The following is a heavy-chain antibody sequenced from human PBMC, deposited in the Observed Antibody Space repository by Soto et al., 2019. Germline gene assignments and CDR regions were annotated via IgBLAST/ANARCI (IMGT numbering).Heavy chain of an antibody. CDR3: ARPAYNGSYGGHYFYY. CDR2: IYDSGST. Sequence: QLQLQESGAGLVKPSETLSLTCTVSGGSISSSSYYLGWIRQPPGKGLEWIGSIYDSGSTYYTPSRKSRVTITVDASKRPFSLNLSFLTAADTAVYYFARPAYNGSYGGHYFYYWGQGTLVTVSS. J-gene: IGHJ4*02. CDR1: GGSISSSSYY. D-gene: IGHD1-26*01. V-gene: IGHV4-39*01.